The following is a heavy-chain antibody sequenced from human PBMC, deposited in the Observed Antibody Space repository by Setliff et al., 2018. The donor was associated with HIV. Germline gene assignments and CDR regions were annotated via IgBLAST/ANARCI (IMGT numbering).Heavy chain of an antibody. V-gene: IGHV4-38-2*02. CDR1: GYSISSGYY. CDR3: ARLGYSGSLVGAFDI. D-gene: IGHD1-26*01. CDR2: IYHSGIT. Sequence: ETLSLTCTVSGYSISSGYYWGWIRQPPGKGLEWIGSIYHSGITYYNSSLKRRVTISVDTSKNQFSLNLTSVTAADTAVYYCARLGYSGSLVGAFDIWGQGTMVTVSS. J-gene: IGHJ3*02.